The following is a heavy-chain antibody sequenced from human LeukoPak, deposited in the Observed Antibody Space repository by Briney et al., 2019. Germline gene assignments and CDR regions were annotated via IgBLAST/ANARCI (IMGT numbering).Heavy chain of an antibody. CDR3: ARRYSSSWYFDF. Sequence: SETLSLTCTVSGGSISSHYWSWIRQPPGKGLEWIGYIYYSGSTDYNPSLRSRVTISGDTSKNQLSLKLRSVTAADTAVYYCARRYSSSWYFDFWGQGTLVTVSS. CDR1: GGSISSHY. D-gene: IGHD6-13*01. CDR2: IYYSGST. V-gene: IGHV4-59*11. J-gene: IGHJ4*02.